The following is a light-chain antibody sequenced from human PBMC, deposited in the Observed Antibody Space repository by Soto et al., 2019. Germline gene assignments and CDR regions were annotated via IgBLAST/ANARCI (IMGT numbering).Light chain of an antibody. J-gene: IGKJ1*01. Sequence: DIQMTQSPSTLSSSVGDRVTITCRASQSLSGRLAWYQQRPGQAPKLLIYDLSTLESGVPSRFSRTGTGSGTEFTLCISDLEPDCFGTYYCQQYNYHSTFGPRNQVEVK. CDR3: QQYNYHST. CDR2: DLS. V-gene: IGKV1-5*01. CDR1: QSLSGR.